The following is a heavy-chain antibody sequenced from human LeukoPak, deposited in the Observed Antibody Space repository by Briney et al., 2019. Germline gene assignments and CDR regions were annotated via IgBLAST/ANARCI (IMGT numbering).Heavy chain of an antibody. J-gene: IGHJ4*02. CDR3: AKDNLASGEPFDY. CDR1: GFIFDDYD. CDR2: ISGNGGST. D-gene: IGHD2-15*01. Sequence: PGGSLGLPCAASGFIFDDYDIHCVRQPPAKGLVWGSLISGNGGSTYYADSVKGRFTISRDNSKNSLYPQMNSLRTEDTALYYCAKDNLASGEPFDYWGQGTLVTVSS. V-gene: IGHV3-43*02.